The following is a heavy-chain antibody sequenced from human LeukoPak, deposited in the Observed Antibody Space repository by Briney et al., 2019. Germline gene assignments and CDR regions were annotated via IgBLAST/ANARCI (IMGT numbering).Heavy chain of an antibody. CDR3: ARDRGIAVADYYYMDV. D-gene: IGHD6-19*01. CDR1: GYTFTGYY. J-gene: IGHJ6*03. CDR2: INPNSGGT. V-gene: IGHV1-2*02. Sequence: ASVKVSCKASGYTFTGYYMHWVRQAPGQGLEWMGWINPNSGGTNYAQKFQGRVTMTRDTSISTAYMELSRLRSDDTAVYYCARDRGIAVADYYYMDVWGKGTTVTVSS.